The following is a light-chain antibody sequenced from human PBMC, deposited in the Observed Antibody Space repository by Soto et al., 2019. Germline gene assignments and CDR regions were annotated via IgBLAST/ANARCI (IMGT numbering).Light chain of an antibody. CDR2: AAS. J-gene: IGKJ3*01. V-gene: IGKV1-9*01. Sequence: DIQLTQSPSFLSASVGDRVTITCRASQGISSYLAWYQQKPAKAPKLLIYAASTLQSGVPSRFSGSGSGTEFTLTISSLQPEDFATYYCQQLNSYPQFTFGPGTKVDIK. CDR3: QQLNSYPQFT. CDR1: QGISSY.